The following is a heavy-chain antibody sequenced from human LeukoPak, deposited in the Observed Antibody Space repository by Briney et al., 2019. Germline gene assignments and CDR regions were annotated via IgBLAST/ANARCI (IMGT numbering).Heavy chain of an antibody. CDR3: ARDYSTTPGCFDY. D-gene: IGHD4-11*01. V-gene: IGHV3-7*01. CDR1: GFTFSSYA. J-gene: IGHJ4*02. CDR2: IKQDGSEK. Sequence: GGSLRLSCAASGFTFSSYAMSWVRQAPGKGLEWVANIKQDGSEKYYVDSVKGRFTISRDNAKNSLYLQMDSLRAEDTAVYYCARDYSTTPGCFDYWGQGTLVTVSS.